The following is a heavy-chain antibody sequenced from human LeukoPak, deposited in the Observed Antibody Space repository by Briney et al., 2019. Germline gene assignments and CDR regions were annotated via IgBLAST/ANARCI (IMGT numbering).Heavy chain of an antibody. Sequence: SQTLSLTCAVYGGSFSGYYWSWIRQPPGKGLEWIGEINHSGSTNYNPSLKSRVTISVDTSKNQFSLKLSSVTAADTAVYYCARGLFGGDGSGDEGRPPTTFDYWGQGTLVTVSS. CDR1: GGSFSGYY. J-gene: IGHJ4*02. D-gene: IGHD2-21*02. V-gene: IGHV4-34*01. CDR3: ARGLFGGDGSGDEGRPPTTFDY. CDR2: INHSGST.